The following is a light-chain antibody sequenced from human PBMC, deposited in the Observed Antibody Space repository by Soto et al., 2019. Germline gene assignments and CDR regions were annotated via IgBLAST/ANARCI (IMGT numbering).Light chain of an antibody. V-gene: IGLV4-69*01. CDR1: SGHSTYA. Sequence: QSVLTQSPSASASLGASVKLTCTLSSGHSTYAIAWHQQQPEKGPRYLMKVNNDGSHSKGDGIPDRFSGSSSGAERYLTISSRQSEDEADYYCQTWNTGIPVVFGGGTKLTVL. CDR3: QTWNTGIPVV. CDR2: VNNDGSH. J-gene: IGLJ2*01.